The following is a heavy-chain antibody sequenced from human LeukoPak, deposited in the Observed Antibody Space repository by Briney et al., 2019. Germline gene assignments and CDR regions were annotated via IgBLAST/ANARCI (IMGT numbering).Heavy chain of an antibody. CDR3: ARDRFLEWLPHDY. J-gene: IGHJ4*02. CDR1: GFTFSSYA. Sequence: GGSLRLSCAASGFTFSSYAMHWVHQAPGKGLEWVAVISHDGSNKYYADSVKGRFTISRDNSKNTLYLQMNSLRAEDTAVYYCARDRFLEWLPHDYWGQGTLVTVSS. D-gene: IGHD3-3*01. V-gene: IGHV3-30-3*01. CDR2: ISHDGSNK.